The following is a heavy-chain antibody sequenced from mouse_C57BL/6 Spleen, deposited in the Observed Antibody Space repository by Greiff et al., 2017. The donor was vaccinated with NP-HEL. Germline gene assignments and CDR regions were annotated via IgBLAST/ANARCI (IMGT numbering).Heavy chain of an antibody. D-gene: IGHD1-1*01. CDR3: TTSYYGSSYPSWFAY. J-gene: IGHJ3*01. Sequence: VQLQQSGAELVRPGASVKFSCTASGFNIKDDYMHWVKQRPEQGLEWIGWIDPENGDTEYASKFQGKATITADTSSNTAYLQLSSLTSEDTAVYYCTTSYYGSSYPSWFAYWGQGTLVTVSA. CDR1: GFNIKDDY. CDR2: IDPENGDT. V-gene: IGHV14-4*01.